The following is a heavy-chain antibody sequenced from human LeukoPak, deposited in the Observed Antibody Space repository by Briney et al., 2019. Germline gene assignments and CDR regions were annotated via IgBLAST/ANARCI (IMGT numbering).Heavy chain of an antibody. Sequence: SQTLSLTCTVSGGSVSSGGYYWSWIRQHPGKGLEWIGHIYYSGSTYYNPSLKSRVTISVDTSKNQFSLKLSSVTAADTAVYYCARVRDGSGSYRFDPWGQGTLVTVSS. CDR1: GGSVSSGGYY. D-gene: IGHD3-10*01. V-gene: IGHV4-31*03. CDR2: IYYSGST. CDR3: ARVRDGSGSYRFDP. J-gene: IGHJ5*02.